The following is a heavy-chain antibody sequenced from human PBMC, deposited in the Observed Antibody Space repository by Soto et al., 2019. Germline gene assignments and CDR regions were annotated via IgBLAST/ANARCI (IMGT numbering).Heavy chain of an antibody. V-gene: IGHV3-23*01. CDR2: ISSSGAST. D-gene: IGHD1-1*01. Sequence: GGSLRLSCAASGLTFSRSAMSWVRQAPGKGLHWVSGISSSGASTFYADSVKGRFTISRDKSKNTLYLQVNSLRAEDTAIDYCAQEETGPIFWGQGTLVTVSS. CDR1: GLTFSRSA. J-gene: IGHJ4*02. CDR3: AQEETGPIF.